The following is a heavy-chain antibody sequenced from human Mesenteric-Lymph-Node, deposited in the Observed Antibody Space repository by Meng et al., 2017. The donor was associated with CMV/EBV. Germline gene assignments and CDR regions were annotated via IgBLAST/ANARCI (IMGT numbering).Heavy chain of an antibody. D-gene: IGHD3-10*01. CDR2: ISGSGSVI. V-gene: IGHV3-11*04. CDR1: GFTFSDYY. J-gene: IGHJ4*02. CDR3: ARDQDRYYYGAGSYLMDY. Sequence: GESLKISCAASGFTFSDYYMTWIRQAPGKGLEWVSYISGSGSVISYTDSVKGRFTISRDNAKNSLFLQMNSLRDEDTAVYYCARDQDRYYYGAGSYLMDYWGQGTLVTVSS.